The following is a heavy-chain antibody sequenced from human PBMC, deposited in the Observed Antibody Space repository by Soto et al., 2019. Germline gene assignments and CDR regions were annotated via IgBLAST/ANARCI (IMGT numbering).Heavy chain of an antibody. V-gene: IGHV1-69*10. CDR3: TIGGSSRNWFDP. D-gene: IGHD6-13*01. Sequence: GASVKVSCKASGGTFSSYTISWVRQAPGKGLEWMGGIIPKVGKANYAQKFQGRVTMTEDTSTDTAYMDLISLRSEDTAVYYCTIGGSSRNWFDPWGQGTLVTVSS. CDR1: GGTFSSYT. CDR2: IIPKVGKA. J-gene: IGHJ5*02.